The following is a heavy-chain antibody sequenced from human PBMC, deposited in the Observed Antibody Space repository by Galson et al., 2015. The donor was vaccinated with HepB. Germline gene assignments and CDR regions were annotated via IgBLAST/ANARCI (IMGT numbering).Heavy chain of an antibody. CDR2: ISWNSDSI. D-gene: IGHD3-3*01. Sequence: SLRLSCAASGFTFDDCAMHWVRQVPGKGLEWISGISWNSDSIAYADSVKGRFTVSRDNAKNLLYVQMTSLRPEDTAWYYCAKGRNDFWGAYPYYFDFWGQGTQVTVAS. J-gene: IGHJ4*02. CDR3: AKGRNDFWGAYPYYFDF. CDR1: GFTFDDCA. V-gene: IGHV3-9*01.